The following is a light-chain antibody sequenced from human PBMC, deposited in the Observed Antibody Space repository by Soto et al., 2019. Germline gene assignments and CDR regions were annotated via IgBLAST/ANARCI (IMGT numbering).Light chain of an antibody. Sequence: DIVMTQTPLFLSVTPGQSASISCQSSPTLLHSDGKTYLYWYQRKPGQSTRLLIYEVSSRFAGVPDRFSGSASGKDFTLNISRVEAEDVGVYYRMEGIRLPPFFGGGTKVDIK. V-gene: IGKV2-29*01. CDR2: EVS. J-gene: IGKJ4*01. CDR3: MEGIRLPPF. CDR1: PTLLHSDGKTY.